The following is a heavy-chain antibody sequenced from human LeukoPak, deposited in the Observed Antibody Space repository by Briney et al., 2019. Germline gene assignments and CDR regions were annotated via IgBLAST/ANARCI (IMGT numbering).Heavy chain of an antibody. V-gene: IGHV3-21*01. CDR1: GYTFSSYS. CDR3: ARGYGSRSYYGDY. CDR2: ISGISSYI. J-gene: IGHJ4*02. D-gene: IGHD3-10*01. Sequence: GGSLRLSCAASGYTFSSYSMNWVRQAPGKGLEWVSSISGISSYIYYADSVKGRFTISRDNATNSLYLQMNSLRAEDTAVYYCARGYGSRSYYGDYWGQGTLATVSS.